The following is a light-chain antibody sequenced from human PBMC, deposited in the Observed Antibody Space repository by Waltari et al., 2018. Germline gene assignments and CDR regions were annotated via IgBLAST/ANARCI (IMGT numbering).Light chain of an antibody. V-gene: IGLV2-14*01. CDR3: SSYTSGASVDV. J-gene: IGLJ1*01. CDR1: TADIGSYNY. Sequence: QSALTQPASVSGSPGQPTTLTCTGTTADIGSYNYVSWYQQYPGEAPKLIVYDVDNRPSGISDRFSGSKSGNTASLTISGLQTEDEADYYCSSYTSGASVDVFGTGTRVTVL. CDR2: DVD.